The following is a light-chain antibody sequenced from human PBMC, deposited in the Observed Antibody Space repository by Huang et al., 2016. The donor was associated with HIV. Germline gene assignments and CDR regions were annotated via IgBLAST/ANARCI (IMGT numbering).Light chain of an antibody. CDR3: QQYNNWPLT. V-gene: IGKV3-15*01. Sequence: EIVMTQSPATLSLSPGERATLSCRASQRVSSNLAWYQQKPGQAPRLLIYGASTRATGSPARFSGSGSGTELTLTISSLESEDFAVYYCQQYNNWPLTFGGGTKVEIK. J-gene: IGKJ4*01. CDR2: GAS. CDR1: QRVSSN.